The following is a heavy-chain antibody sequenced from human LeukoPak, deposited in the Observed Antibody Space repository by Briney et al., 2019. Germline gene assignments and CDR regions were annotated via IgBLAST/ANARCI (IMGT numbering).Heavy chain of an antibody. J-gene: IGHJ4*02. CDR3: ARDRASAGGFDY. CDR2: IYYSGTT. CDR1: GGSISPYY. D-gene: IGHD2-15*01. V-gene: IGHV4-59*01. Sequence: TASQTLSLTCSVSGGSISPYYWSWIRQPPGKGRDWIGYIYYSGTTNYNPSLQSRVTISVATSKNQFSLKLSSVTAADTALYYCARDRASAGGFDYWGQGTLVTVSS.